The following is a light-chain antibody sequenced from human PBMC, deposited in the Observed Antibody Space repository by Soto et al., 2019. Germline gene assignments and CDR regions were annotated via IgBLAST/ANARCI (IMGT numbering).Light chain of an antibody. CDR2: DVS. CDR1: SSDVGGYNY. V-gene: IGLV2-14*01. Sequence: QSALTQPASVSGSPGQSITISCTGTSSDVGGYNYVSWYQQHPGKAPKLMIYDVSNRPSGVSNRFSGSKSGNTASLTISGLQVEDEADYYGSSYTSSSTLVVFGGGTQLTVL. CDR3: SSYTSSSTLVV. J-gene: IGLJ2*01.